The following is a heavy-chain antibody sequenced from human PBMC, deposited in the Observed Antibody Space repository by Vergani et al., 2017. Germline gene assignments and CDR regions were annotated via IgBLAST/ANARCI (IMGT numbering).Heavy chain of an antibody. J-gene: IGHJ6*02. CDR2: IYYSGST. D-gene: IGHD3-9*01. CDR3: ARASQVILTGYYDYGMDV. V-gene: IGHV4-39*07. CDR1: GGSISSSSYY. Sequence: QLQLQESGPGLVKPSETLSLTCTVSGGSISSSSYYWGWIRQPPGKGLEWIGSIYYSGSTNYNPSLKSLVTISVDTSKNQFSLKLSSVTAADAAVYYCARASQVILTGYYDYGMDVWGQGTTVTVSS.